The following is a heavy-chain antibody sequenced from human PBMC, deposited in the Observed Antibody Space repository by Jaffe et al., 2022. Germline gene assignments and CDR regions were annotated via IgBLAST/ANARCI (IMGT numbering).Heavy chain of an antibody. V-gene: IGHV1-46*01. CDR2: INPSGGST. CDR3: ARDREMLLGYYVGYNWFDP. CDR1: GYTFTSYY. J-gene: IGHJ5*02. Sequence: QVQLVQSGAEVKKPGASVKVSCKASGYTFTSYYMHWVRQAPGQGLEWMGIINPSGGSTSYAQKFQGRVTMTRDTSTSTVYMELSSLRSEDTAVYYCARDREMLLGYYVGYNWFDPWGQGTLVTVSS. D-gene: IGHD1-26*01.